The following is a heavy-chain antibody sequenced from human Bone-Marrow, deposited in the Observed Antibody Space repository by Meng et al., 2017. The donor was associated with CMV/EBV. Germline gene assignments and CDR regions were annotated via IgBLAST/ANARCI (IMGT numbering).Heavy chain of an antibody. CDR3: AKVGFQLLSFDY. Sequence: ESLKISCAASGFNFSSYAMSWVRQAPGQGLEWVSGISGSGDSTYYADSVKGRFTISRDNSKNTLYLQMSSLRAEDTAVYSCAKVGFQLLSFDYWGQGTLVTVSS. D-gene: IGHD2-2*01. J-gene: IGHJ4*02. V-gene: IGHV3-23*01. CDR1: GFNFSSYA. CDR2: ISGSGDST.